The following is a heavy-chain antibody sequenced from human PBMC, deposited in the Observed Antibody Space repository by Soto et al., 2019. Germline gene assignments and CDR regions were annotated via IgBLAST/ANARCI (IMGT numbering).Heavy chain of an antibody. CDR1: VYTFSNYG. CDR3: AREAQSKAVAADGSGDC. J-gene: IGHJ4*02. CDR2: ITAYNGNR. D-gene: IGHD6-19*01. V-gene: IGHV1-18*04. Sequence: QIQLVQAGPEVKKPGAAVKVSCKASVYTFSNYGLKWVRQAPGQGLEWVGWITAYNGNRHHAEKFKGRVTMTTDRSTSTTDMELRSLTSDETAVYYCAREAQSKAVAADGSGDCWGQGTLVTVCS.